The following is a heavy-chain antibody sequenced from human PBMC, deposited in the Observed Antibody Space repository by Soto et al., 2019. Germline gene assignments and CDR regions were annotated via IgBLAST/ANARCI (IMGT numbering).Heavy chain of an antibody. Sequence: QVQLVQSGAEVKKPGTSVKVSCKASGYIFSNYYMHWVRQAPGQGLEWMGVFNPSGDATHYAQSFQGRVSVTRDTSTSTVYMELSTLTSEDTAVYYCARRGMSKSGFDTGGQGTMVTGSS. J-gene: IGHJ3*02. CDR1: GYIFSNYY. D-gene: IGHD3-10*01. CDR2: FNPSGDAT. CDR3: ARRGMSKSGFDT. V-gene: IGHV1-46*01.